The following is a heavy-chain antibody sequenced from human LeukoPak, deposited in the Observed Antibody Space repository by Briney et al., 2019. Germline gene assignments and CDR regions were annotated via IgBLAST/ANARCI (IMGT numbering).Heavy chain of an antibody. CDR1: GYTFTDYY. J-gene: IGHJ4*02. CDR3: ARDYDYFDY. D-gene: IGHD4-17*01. CDR2: INPNSGGT. Sequence: GASVKVSCKASGYTFTDYYMHWVRQAPGQGLEWMGWINPNSGGTNYAQKFQDRVTMTRDTSISTAYMELSSLRSDDTAVYYCARDYDYFDYWGQGTLVTVSS. V-gene: IGHV1-2*02.